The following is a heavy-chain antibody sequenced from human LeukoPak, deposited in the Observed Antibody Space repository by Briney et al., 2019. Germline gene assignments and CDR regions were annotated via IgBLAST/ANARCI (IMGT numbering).Heavy chain of an antibody. CDR1: GISISRYY. D-gene: IGHD5-12*01. Sequence: SETLSLTCTVSGISISRYYWSWIRQSPGKGLEWIGYIYAAGRTDYSPPLRGRVTVSIDTSKSQFSLTLTSVTAADTAVYYCAAVVTYSGNDTFDYWGQGILVTVSS. V-gene: IGHV4-59*01. J-gene: IGHJ4*02. CDR3: AAVVTYSGNDTFDY. CDR2: IYAAGRT.